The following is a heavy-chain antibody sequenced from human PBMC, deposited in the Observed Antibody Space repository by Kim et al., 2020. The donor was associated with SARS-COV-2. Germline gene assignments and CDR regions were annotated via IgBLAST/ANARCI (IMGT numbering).Heavy chain of an antibody. Sequence: GGSLRLSCVASGFNFGTSWLNWVRQSPGRELEWVANIKEDGTEKFYVDSVKGRFTISSDTAKNTMFLQMSSLRAEDTAVYYCVRESKSLYNSGWY. V-gene: IGHV3-7*05. CDR3: VRESKSLYNSGWY. J-gene: IGHJ2*01. CDR2: IKEDGTEK. D-gene: IGHD6-19*01. CDR1: GFNFGTSW.